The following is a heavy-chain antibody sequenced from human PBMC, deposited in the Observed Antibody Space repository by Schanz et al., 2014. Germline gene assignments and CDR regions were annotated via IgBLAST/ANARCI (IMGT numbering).Heavy chain of an antibody. Sequence: DVQLLESGGGLVQPGGSLRLSCAASGFTFTNYAMSWVRQAPGKGLEWVSLISDSGDTAYYADSVKGRFTISRDNFKGELYLQMSSLRAEDTAFYYCPADLWFGAVWGVWWGQGTLVTVSS. V-gene: IGHV3-23*01. CDR1: GFTFTNYA. D-gene: IGHD3-10*01. CDR3: PADLWFGAVWGVW. CDR2: ISDSGDTA. J-gene: IGHJ4*02.